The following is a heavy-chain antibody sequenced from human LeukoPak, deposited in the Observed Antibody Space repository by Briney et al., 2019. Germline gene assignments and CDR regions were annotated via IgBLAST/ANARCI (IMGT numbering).Heavy chain of an antibody. J-gene: IGHJ4*02. Sequence: GGSLRLSRAASGFTFSSYGMSWVRQAPGKGLEWVSAISGSGGSTYYADSVKGRFTISRDNSKNTLYLQMNSLRAEDTAVYYCAKDLDILTTPGWWGQGTLVTVSS. V-gene: IGHV3-23*01. CDR3: AKDLDILTTPGW. CDR1: GFTFSSYG. CDR2: ISGSGGST. D-gene: IGHD3-9*01.